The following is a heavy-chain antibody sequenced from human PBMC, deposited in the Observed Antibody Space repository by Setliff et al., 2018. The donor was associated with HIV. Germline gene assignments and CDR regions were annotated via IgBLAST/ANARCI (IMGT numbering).Heavy chain of an antibody. Sequence: PGGSLRLSCAGSGFTFSNFWMSWVRQAPGKGLEWVASIKQYGNEKHFVDSVMGRFTISRDNAKNSLSLQMSGLRAEDTAVYYCARQISFGLAPDDGSRSGFEYFDYWGQGTLVTVS. CDR3: ARQISFGLAPDDGSRSGFEYFDY. CDR1: GFTFSNFW. D-gene: IGHD2-2*01. CDR2: IKQYGNEK. J-gene: IGHJ4*02. V-gene: IGHV3-7*01.